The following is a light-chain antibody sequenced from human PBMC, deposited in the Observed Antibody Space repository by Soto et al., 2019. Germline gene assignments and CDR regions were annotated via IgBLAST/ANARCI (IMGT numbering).Light chain of an antibody. CDR1: SSDVGFYKY. J-gene: IGLJ1*01. Sequence: QSALTQPASVSGSPGQSIAISCTGSSSDVGFYKYVSWYQQHPGKVPKLIIYEVTNRPSGVSNRFSGSKSGNTASLTISGLQAEDEADYYCCSYTTSSTRVFGSGIKLTVL. V-gene: IGLV2-14*01. CDR3: CSYTTSSTRV. CDR2: EVT.